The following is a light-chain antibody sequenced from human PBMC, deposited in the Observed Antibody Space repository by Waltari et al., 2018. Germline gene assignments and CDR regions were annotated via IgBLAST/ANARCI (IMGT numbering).Light chain of an antibody. V-gene: IGKV4-1*01. CDR2: WAS. CDR1: QSVLYSSDNNNY. Sequence: DIVMTQSPDSLAVSLGERATINCKSSQSVLYSSDNNNYLSWYQQKPGQPPKLLIYWASSRKSGVPGRFSGSGSGTDFTLTISSLQAEDVAVYYCQQHYSSPRTFGQGTQVEIK. J-gene: IGKJ1*01. CDR3: QQHYSSPRT.